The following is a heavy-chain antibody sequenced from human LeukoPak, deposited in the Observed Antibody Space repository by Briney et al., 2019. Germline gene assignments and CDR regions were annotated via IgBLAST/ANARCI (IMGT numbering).Heavy chain of an antibody. J-gene: IGHJ3*02. CDR2: IWYNGNNK. D-gene: IGHD3-10*01. Sequence: PGGSLRLSCAASGFSFSNYGMHWVRQAPGKGLEWVAVIWYNGNNKYYADSLKGRFTISRDNSKNTLYLQMNNLRAEDTAVYYCAKKHGSGNTYGFDIWGQGTMVTVSS. CDR1: GFSFSNYG. V-gene: IGHV3-33*06. CDR3: AKKHGSGNTYGFDI.